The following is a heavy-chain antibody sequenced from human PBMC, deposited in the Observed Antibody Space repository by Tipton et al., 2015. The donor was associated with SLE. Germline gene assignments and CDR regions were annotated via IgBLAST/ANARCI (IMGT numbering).Heavy chain of an antibody. V-gene: IGHV4-59*12. CDR2: IYYSGST. CDR1: GGSISTYY. D-gene: IGHD3-3*02. CDR3: ARSSAFGARHNGLDV. Sequence: TLSLTCTVSGGSISTYYCAWIRQPPGKGLEWIGYIYYSGSTNYNPSLESRVTMSVDKSKNQFSLRVKSVTAADTAVYFCARSSAFGARHNGLDVWGRGTTVTVSS. J-gene: IGHJ6*02.